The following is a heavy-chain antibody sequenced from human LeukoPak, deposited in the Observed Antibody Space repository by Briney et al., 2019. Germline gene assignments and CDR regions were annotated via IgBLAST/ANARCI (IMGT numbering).Heavy chain of an antibody. CDR1: VYTFTRYY. D-gene: IGHD3-16*01. Sequence: ASVKVSCKPSVYTFTRYYMHWVRQAPGQGLEWMGWINPNSGDTKYSQKFQGRVTMTRDTSISTAYMELSRLRSDDTAVYYCATQRGSYLWGTDFDYWGQGTLVTVSS. CDR2: INPNSGDT. V-gene: IGHV1-2*02. CDR3: ATQRGSYLWGTDFDY. J-gene: IGHJ4*02.